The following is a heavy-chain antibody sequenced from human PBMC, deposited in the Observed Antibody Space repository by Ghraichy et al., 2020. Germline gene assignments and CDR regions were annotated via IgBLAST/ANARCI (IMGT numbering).Heavy chain of an antibody. CDR3: ALIAVAGTFPDAIDI. J-gene: IGHJ3*02. D-gene: IGHD6-19*01. CDR2: INGGVTSI. Sequence: GGSLRLSCAASGFTFSNYWMHWVRQAPGKGLVWVSRINGGVTSINYADSVKGRFTISRDNAKNTLYLQMNSLRAEDTAVYYCALIAVAGTFPDAIDIWDQGKVVIVS. V-gene: IGHV3-74*01. CDR1: GFTFSNYW.